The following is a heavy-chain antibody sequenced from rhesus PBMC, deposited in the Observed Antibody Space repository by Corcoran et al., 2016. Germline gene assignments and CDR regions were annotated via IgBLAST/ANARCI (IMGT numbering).Heavy chain of an antibody. CDR1: GYSISSGYY. CDR3: ASYCTGSGCYSWDFDY. J-gene: IGHJ4*01. V-gene: IGHV4-99*01. Sequence: QVQLQESGPGLVKPSETLSLTCAVSGYSISSGYYWGWIRQPPGKGLEYIGYNSGSSGITYYNPSLKSRITISKDTSKNQFSLKLSSVTAADTAVYYCASYCTGSGCYSWDFDYWGQGVLVTVSS. D-gene: IGHD2-21*01. CDR2: NSGSSGIT.